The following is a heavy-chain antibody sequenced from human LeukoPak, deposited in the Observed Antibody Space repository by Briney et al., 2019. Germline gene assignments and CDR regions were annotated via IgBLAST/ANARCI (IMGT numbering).Heavy chain of an antibody. CDR1: GGSIRSNW. J-gene: IGHJ6*04. CDR3: ATSPRV. V-gene: IGHV4-4*02. CDR2: IYHSGST. Sequence: SETLSLTCAVSGGSIRSNWWSWVRQPPGKGLEWIGEIYHSGSTNYNASLESRVTISIDKSKNEFFPKVYSVTAADTAVYYCATSPRVWGKGTTVTVSS.